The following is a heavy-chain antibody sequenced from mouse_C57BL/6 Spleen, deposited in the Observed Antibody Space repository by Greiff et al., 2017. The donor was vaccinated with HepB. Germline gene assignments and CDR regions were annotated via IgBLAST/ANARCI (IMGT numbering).Heavy chain of an antibody. D-gene: IGHD1-1*02. V-gene: IGHV5-9-1*02. CDR3: TRAGTYWYFDV. CDR2: ISSGGDYI. J-gene: IGHJ1*03. Sequence: EVMLVESGEGLVKPGGSLKLSCAASGFTFSSYALSWVRQTPEKRLGWVAYISSGGDYIYYADTVKGRFTISRDNARNTLYLQMSSLKSEDTAMYYCTRAGTYWYFDVWGTGTTVTVSS. CDR1: GFTFSSYA.